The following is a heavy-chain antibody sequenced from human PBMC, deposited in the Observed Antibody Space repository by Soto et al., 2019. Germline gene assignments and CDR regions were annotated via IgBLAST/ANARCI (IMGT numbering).Heavy chain of an antibody. J-gene: IGHJ4*02. V-gene: IGHV3-23*01. Sequence: GGSLRLSCAASGFTFSIYAMTWVRQAPGKGLEWVSSMSRNGDNTYYADSVKGRFTISRDNSKNTLYLQMNSLRAEDTAIYYCAKDEINSNPLYYFDFWGPGTLVTVSS. D-gene: IGHD3-22*01. CDR2: MSRNGDNT. CDR3: AKDEINSNPLYYFDF. CDR1: GFTFSIYA.